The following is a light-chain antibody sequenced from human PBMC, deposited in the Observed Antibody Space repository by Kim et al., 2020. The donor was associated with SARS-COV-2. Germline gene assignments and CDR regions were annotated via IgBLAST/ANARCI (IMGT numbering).Light chain of an antibody. CDR1: SSDIGSNF. V-gene: IGLV1-47*01. CDR2: RDD. J-gene: IGLJ3*02. CDR3: AVWDDSLGGWV. Sequence: GQRVTMSCSGSSSDIGSNFVFWYQQLPGTAPRVLIYRDDQRPTGVPDRFSGSKSGASASLDITGLRSEDEADYYCAVWDDSLGGWVFGGGTQLTVL.